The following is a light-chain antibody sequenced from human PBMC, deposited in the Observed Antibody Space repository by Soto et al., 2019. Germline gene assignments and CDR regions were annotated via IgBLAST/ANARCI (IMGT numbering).Light chain of an antibody. Sequence: SYELTQPLSVSVALGQTARITCRGYNIGYKNVHWYQQKPGQAPLLVIYRDTNRPSGIPERFSGSNAGNTAALTITRAQAGDEADYYCPVWDNSLELFGGGTKLTVL. CDR3: PVWDNSLEL. CDR2: RDT. V-gene: IGLV3-9*01. J-gene: IGLJ2*01. CDR1: NIGYKN.